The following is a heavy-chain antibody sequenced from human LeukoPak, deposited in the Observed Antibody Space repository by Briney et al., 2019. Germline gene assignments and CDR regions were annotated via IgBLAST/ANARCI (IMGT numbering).Heavy chain of an antibody. Sequence: ASVKVSCKASGYTFTSYGISWVRQAPGQGLEWMGWISAYNGNTNYAQKLQGRVTITADESTSTAYMELSSLRSEDTAVYYCARVRIAAAGTYYYYMDVWGKGTTVTISS. J-gene: IGHJ6*03. V-gene: IGHV1-18*01. CDR2: ISAYNGNT. D-gene: IGHD6-13*01. CDR1: GYTFTSYG. CDR3: ARVRIAAAGTYYYYMDV.